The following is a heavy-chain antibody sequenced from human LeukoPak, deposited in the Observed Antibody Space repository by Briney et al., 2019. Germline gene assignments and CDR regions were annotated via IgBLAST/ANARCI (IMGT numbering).Heavy chain of an antibody. V-gene: IGHV4-34*01. D-gene: IGHD2-2*01. Sequence: SETLSLTCAVYGGSFSGYYWSWIRQPQGKGLEWIGEINHSGSTNYNPSLKSRVTISVDTSKNQFSLKLSSVTAADTAVYYCARTGVVPAAFDYWGQGTLVTVSS. CDR1: GGSFSGYY. J-gene: IGHJ4*02. CDR3: ARTGVVPAAFDY. CDR2: INHSGST.